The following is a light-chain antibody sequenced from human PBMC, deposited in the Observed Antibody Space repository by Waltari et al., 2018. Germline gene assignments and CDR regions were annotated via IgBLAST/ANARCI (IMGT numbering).Light chain of an antibody. V-gene: IGKV3-20*01. CDR2: HAS. Sequence: EIVLTQSPSTLPLSPGERATLPCRASQSVGRFLAWYQQKPGQAPRLLIYHASIRATGIPDRFSGSGSGTDFSLTISGLEPEDFAVYYCQKYVNLPATFGQGTKVEIK. CDR1: QSVGRF. CDR3: QKYVNLPAT. J-gene: IGKJ1*01.